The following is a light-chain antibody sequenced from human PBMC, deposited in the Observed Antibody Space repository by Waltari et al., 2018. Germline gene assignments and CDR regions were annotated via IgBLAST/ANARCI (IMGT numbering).Light chain of an antibody. CDR1: SGSVSTKFY. CDR2: STN. CDR3: VLYMGSGISV. J-gene: IGLJ3*02. V-gene: IGLV8-61*01. Sequence: QTVVTQEPSFSVSPGGTVTLTCGLISGSVSTKFYPTWYQQTPGQAPRTLMYSTNTRSSGVADRFSGSILGNKAALTITGAQADDESDYYCVLYMGSGISVFGGGTKLTVL.